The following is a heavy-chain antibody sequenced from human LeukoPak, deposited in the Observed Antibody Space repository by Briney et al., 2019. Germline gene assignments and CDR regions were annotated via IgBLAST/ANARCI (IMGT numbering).Heavy chain of an antibody. CDR1: GGAFSCYY. CDR3: ARSITIFGVPHMDV. D-gene: IGHD3-3*01. CDR2: INHSGST. J-gene: IGHJ6*03. Sequence: SETLSLTCAVYGGAFSCYYWSWIRQPPGKGLEWIGEINHSGSTNYNPSLKSRVTISVDTSKNQFSLKLSSVTAADTAVYYCARSITIFGVPHMDVWGKGTTVTVSS. V-gene: IGHV4-34*01.